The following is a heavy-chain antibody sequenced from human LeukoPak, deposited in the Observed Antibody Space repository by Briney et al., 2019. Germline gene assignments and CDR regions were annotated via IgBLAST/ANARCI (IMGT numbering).Heavy chain of an antibody. Sequence: PWASVKVSCKASGYTFTGYYMHWVRQAPGQGLEWMGWMNPNSGGTNYEQKFQGRVTMTRDTSISTAYMELSGLRSDDTAVYYCARVSSSWYQDWYFDLWGRGTLVTVSS. CDR2: MNPNSGGT. D-gene: IGHD6-13*01. V-gene: IGHV1-2*02. CDR3: ARVSSSWYQDWYFDL. J-gene: IGHJ2*01. CDR1: GYTFTGYY.